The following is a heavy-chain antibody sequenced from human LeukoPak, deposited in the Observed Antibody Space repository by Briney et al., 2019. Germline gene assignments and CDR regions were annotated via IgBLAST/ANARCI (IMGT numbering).Heavy chain of an antibody. Sequence: GGSLRLSCAASGFTFSSYDMHWVRQAPGKGLEWVAVIWYDGSNKYYADSVKGRFTISRDNSKNTLYLQMNSLRAEDTAVYYCAKDPAGSGTVRRFDYWGQGTLGTVSS. D-gene: IGHD6-19*01. CDR2: IWYDGSNK. V-gene: IGHV3-33*06. J-gene: IGHJ4*02. CDR1: GFTFSSYD. CDR3: AKDPAGSGTVRRFDY.